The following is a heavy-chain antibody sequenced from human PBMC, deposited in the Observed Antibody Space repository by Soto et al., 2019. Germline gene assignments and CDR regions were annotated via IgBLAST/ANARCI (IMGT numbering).Heavy chain of an antibody. CDR3: ARTDKGDYVPPLDK. D-gene: IGHD4-17*01. Sequence: QIHLVQSGAEVKKPGASVRVSCKTSGYTFTNYGISWVRQAPGQGLEWMGLISVYNGDTNYAQNLQGRVTMTTDTSTSTAYLELRSLRSDDTAVYYCARTDKGDYVPPLDKWGQGTLVTVSS. V-gene: IGHV1-18*01. CDR2: ISVYNGDT. CDR1: GYTFTNYG. J-gene: IGHJ4*02.